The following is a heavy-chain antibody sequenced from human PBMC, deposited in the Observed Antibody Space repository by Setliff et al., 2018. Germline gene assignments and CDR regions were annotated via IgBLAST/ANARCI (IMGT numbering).Heavy chain of an antibody. J-gene: IGHJ4*02. CDR3: ARDLASGAYGSFDY. Sequence: LRLSCAASGFTVSSNHMSWVRQAPGKGLEWVSVIHSGGSTCYADSVKGRFTISRDNSKNTLYLQMNSLRAEDTAVYFCARDLASGAYGSFDYWGQGTLVTSPQ. CDR1: GFTVSSNH. D-gene: IGHD1-26*01. V-gene: IGHV3-66*02. CDR2: IHSGGST.